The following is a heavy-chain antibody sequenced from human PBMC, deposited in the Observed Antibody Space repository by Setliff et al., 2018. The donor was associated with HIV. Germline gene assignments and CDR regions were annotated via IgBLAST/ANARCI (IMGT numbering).Heavy chain of an antibody. CDR1: GYTFTSRF. V-gene: IGHV1-46*01. J-gene: IGHJ6*02. D-gene: IGHD1-26*01. CDR3: ARRQWKLKYHSGMDV. CDR2: INHSDGTT. Sequence: GASVKVSCKASGYTFTSRFMHWVRQAPGQGLEYMGIINHSDGTTKYSQKFQGRVTITRDTSASTAYMELSSLRSEDTAVYYCARRQWKLKYHSGMDVWGQGTTVTVSS.